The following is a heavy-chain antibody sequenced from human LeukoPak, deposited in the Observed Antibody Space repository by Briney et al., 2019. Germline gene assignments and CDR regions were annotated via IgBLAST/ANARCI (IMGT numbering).Heavy chain of an antibody. CDR2: VSYDGSNK. V-gene: IGHV3-30*03. CDR3: ATLGLVDTAMAFDY. CDR1: GFTFSNYD. D-gene: IGHD5-18*01. J-gene: IGHJ4*02. Sequence: GGSLRLSCAASGFTFSNYDMHWVRQAPGKGLEWVAVVSYDGSNKYYLNSVKGRFTISRDNSKNTLYLQMNSLRAEDTAVYYCATLGLVDTAMAFDYWGQGTLVTVSS.